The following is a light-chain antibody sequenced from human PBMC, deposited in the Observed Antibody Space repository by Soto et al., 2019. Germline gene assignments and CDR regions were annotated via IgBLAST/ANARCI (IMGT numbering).Light chain of an antibody. J-gene: IGKJ4*02. CDR2: GVS. Sequence: DIVLTQSPASLSLSPGERATLSFRASQSVSCHLAWLQQRPDQAPRLLIYGVSNRATYIPARFGGSGSGTIFTITISSLEPEDFAVYYCQQRCNWSPGLTFGGRTKVEIK. V-gene: IGKV3-11*01. CDR3: QQRCNWSPGLT. CDR1: QSVSCH.